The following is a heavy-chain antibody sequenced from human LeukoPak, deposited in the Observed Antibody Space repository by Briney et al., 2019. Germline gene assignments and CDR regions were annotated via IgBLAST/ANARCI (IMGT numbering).Heavy chain of an antibody. D-gene: IGHD2-8*01. CDR2: INPEESEK. CDR1: GFTFSTYW. V-gene: IGHV3-7*01. CDR3: VRDKVNGARTGSLFDY. J-gene: IGHJ4*02. Sequence: SGGSLRLSCSPSGFTFSTYWIGWVRQTPGKGLEWVAHINPEESEKNYINSVKGRFTISRDNAKNSLYLQMNSLTDEDTAVYYCVRDKVNGARTGSLFDYWGQGTLVTVSS.